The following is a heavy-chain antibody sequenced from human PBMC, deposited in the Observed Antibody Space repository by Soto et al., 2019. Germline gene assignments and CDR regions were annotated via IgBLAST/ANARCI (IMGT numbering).Heavy chain of an antibody. CDR1: EFTFSNYG. CDR2: ISSSSSSI. V-gene: IGHV3-48*02. J-gene: IGHJ4*02. Sequence: EVQLVESGGGLVQPGGSLRLSCVASEFTFSNYGMNWVRQAPGKGLEWVSYISSSSSSIKYEDSVKGRFTISRDNVKNSLYLQMNSLRDEDTAVYYCKSLSTVGFWGQGTLVTVSS. D-gene: IGHD4-17*01. CDR3: KSLSTVGF.